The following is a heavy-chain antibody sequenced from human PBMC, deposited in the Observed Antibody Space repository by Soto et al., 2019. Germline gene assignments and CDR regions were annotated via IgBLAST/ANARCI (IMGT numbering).Heavy chain of an antibody. CDR3: ARWGTTGGLDV. CDR1: GFTFRSYV. V-gene: IGHV3-30*19. J-gene: IGHJ1*01. CDR2: TSYDGSDK. D-gene: IGHD3-16*01. Sequence: QVQLVESGGGVVQPGTSLRVSCVGSGFTFRSYVIHWARQAPGKGLEWVALTSYDGSDKYYDDSVRGRFTISSDNSRNTVDLQMDSRRLEDTALYYCARWGTTGGLDVWGQGTLVSVSS.